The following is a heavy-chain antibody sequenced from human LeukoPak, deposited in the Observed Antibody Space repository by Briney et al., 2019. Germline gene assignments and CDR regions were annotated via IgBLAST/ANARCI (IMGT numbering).Heavy chain of an antibody. D-gene: IGHD5-12*01. V-gene: IGHV3-30*18. CDR2: ISYDGSNK. CDR3: AKVATTYFDY. Sequence: GGSLRLTCAASGFTFRSYGMHWVRQAPGKGLEWVAVISYDGSNKYYADSVKGRFTISRDNSKNTLYLQMNSLRAEDTAEYYCAKVATTYFDYWGQGTLVTVSS. CDR1: GFTFRSYG. J-gene: IGHJ4*02.